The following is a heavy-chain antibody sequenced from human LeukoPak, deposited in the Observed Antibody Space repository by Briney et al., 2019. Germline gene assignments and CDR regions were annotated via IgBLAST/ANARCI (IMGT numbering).Heavy chain of an antibody. J-gene: IGHJ6*02. V-gene: IGHV3-49*03. CDR2: IRSKAYGGTT. Sequence: PGGSLRLSCTASGFTFGDYAMSWFRQAPGKGLEWVGFIRSKAYGGTTEYAASVKGRFTISRDDSKSIAYLQMNSLKTEDTAAYYCTRDIAYSSSWVHYYYGMDVWGQGTTVTVSS. CDR1: GFTFGDYA. D-gene: IGHD6-13*01. CDR3: TRDIAYSSSWVHYYYGMDV.